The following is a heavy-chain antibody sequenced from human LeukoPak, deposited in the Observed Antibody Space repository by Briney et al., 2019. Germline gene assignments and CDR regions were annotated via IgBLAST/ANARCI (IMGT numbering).Heavy chain of an antibody. Sequence: GSLRLSCAASGFTFSSYAMSWIRQPPGKGLEWIGSIYYSGSTYYNPSLKSRVTISVDTSKNQFSLKLSSVTAADTAVYYCARMFYYETTSWGQGTLVSVSS. CDR2: IYYSGST. J-gene: IGHJ4*02. D-gene: IGHD3-22*01. CDR1: GFTFSSYA. CDR3: ARMFYYETTS. V-gene: IGHV4-39*01.